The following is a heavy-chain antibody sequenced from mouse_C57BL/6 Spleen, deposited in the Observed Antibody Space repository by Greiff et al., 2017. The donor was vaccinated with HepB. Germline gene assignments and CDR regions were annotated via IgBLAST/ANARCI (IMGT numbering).Heavy chain of an antibody. CDR3: ARAVDYGIDCYDFDD. D-gene: IGHD1-1*01. Sequence: EVKLVESGGGLVKPGGSLKLSCAASGFTFSDYGMHWVRQAPEKGLEWVAYISSGSSTIYYADTVKGRFTISRDNAKNTLYLQMTSLRSEDTAMYYCARAVDYGIDCYDFDDWGKGTTVTVSS. J-gene: IGHJ1*03. CDR2: ISSGSSTI. CDR1: GFTFSDYG. V-gene: IGHV5-17*01.